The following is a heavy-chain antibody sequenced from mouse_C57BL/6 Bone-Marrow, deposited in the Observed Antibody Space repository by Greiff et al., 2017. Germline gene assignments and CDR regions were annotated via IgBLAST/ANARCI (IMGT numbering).Heavy chain of an antibody. J-gene: IGHJ3*01. CDR3: ASARSRGFAY. CDR2: IDPNRGGT. Sequence: QVQLQQPGAELVKPGASVKLSCKASGYTFTSYWMHWVKQRPGRGLEWIGRIDPNRGGTKYNEKFKSKATLTVDKPSSTAYMQLSSLTSEDSAVYYCASARSRGFAYWGQGTLVTVSA. D-gene: IGHD3-1*01. V-gene: IGHV1-72*01. CDR1: GYTFTSYW.